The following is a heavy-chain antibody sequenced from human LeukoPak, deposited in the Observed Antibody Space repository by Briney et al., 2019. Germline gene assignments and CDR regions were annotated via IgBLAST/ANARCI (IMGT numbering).Heavy chain of an antibody. Sequence: SETLSLTCTVSSGSISTSNYYWGWVRQPPGKALEWIGNIFYSGSTYYSPSLKSRVTISLDTSRNQFSLKLNSVTAADTAVYYCARGEGDVWGKGTTVTISS. V-gene: IGHV4-39*07. CDR3: ARGEGDV. J-gene: IGHJ6*04. D-gene: IGHD1-26*01. CDR1: SGSISTSNYY. CDR2: IFYSGST.